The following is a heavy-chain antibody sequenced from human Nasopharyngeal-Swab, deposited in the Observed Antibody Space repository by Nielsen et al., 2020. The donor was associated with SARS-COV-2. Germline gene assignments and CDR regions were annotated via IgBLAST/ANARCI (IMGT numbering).Heavy chain of an antibody. CDR3: ARGRIKRELWFGELLSYYYYGMDV. CDR2: MNPNSGNT. CDR1: GYTFPSYD. Sequence: ASLQVSCKASGYTFPSYDINWVRQAAGQGLEWMGWMNPNSGNTGYAQKFQGRVTMTRNTSISTAYMELRSLRSEDTAVYYCARGRIKRELWFGELLSYYYYGMDVWGQGTTVTVSS. D-gene: IGHD3-10*01. J-gene: IGHJ6*02. V-gene: IGHV1-8*01.